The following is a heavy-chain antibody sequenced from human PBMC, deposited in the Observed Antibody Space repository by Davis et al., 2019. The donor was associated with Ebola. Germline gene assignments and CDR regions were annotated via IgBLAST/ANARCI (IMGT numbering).Heavy chain of an antibody. J-gene: IGHJ6*02. CDR1: EFTVSRNY. CDR2: VYRDGTP. CDR3: TGNWIYGSGMDV. V-gene: IGHV3-53*04. Sequence: GESLKISCAAAEFTVSRNYMSWVRQAPGQGLEWVSTVYRDGTPYYADSVKGRFTVSRHSSENPLDLQMSDLRREDTAVYYCTGNWIYGSGMDVWGQGTTVTVSS. D-gene: IGHD1-7*01.